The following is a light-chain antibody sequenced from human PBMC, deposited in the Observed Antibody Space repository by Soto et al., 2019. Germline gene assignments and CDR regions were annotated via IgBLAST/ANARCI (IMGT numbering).Light chain of an antibody. V-gene: IGLV2-14*01. CDR1: SSDIGGYNY. Sequence: QSALTQPASVSGSPGQSITISCTGTSSDIGGYNYVSWYQQHPGKAPKLMICEVSNRPSGVSNRFSGSKSGNTAYLTISGLQAEDEADYYCSSYTSSSPVVFGGGTKLTVL. CDR2: EVS. CDR3: SSYTSSSPVV. J-gene: IGLJ2*01.